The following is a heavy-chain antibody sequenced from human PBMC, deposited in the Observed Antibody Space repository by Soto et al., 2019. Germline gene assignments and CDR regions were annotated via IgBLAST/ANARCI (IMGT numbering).Heavy chain of an antibody. V-gene: IGHV3-74*01. D-gene: IGHD2-15*01. CDR2: TNSDGSVS. Sequence: EVQLVESGGGLVQPGGSLRLSCAASGFTFSNYWMYWVRQAPGKGLVWVSRTNSDGSVSSYADSVKGRLTISRDNVKNTLYLQMNRLRAEDTAVYYCARGDCVGGTCYSLAGSFYYYMDVWGKGTTVTVFS. J-gene: IGHJ6*03. CDR3: ARGDCVGGTCYSLAGSFYYYMDV. CDR1: GFTFSNYW.